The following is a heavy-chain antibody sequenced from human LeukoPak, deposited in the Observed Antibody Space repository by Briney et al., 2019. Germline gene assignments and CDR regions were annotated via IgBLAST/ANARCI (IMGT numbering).Heavy chain of an antibody. CDR3: AKDSEAVAANGGFDY. CDR1: GLSFSSYG. J-gene: IGHJ4*02. Sequence: RGSLRLSCAASGLSFSSYGMQWVRQTPGKGLEWVAVISHDGNNKYYADSVEGRLTISRHNSKNTLYLQMSSLTPENTAVYYCAKDSEAVAANGGFDYGGRGTLATAS. D-gene: IGHD6-19*01. V-gene: IGHV3-30*18. CDR2: ISHDGNNK.